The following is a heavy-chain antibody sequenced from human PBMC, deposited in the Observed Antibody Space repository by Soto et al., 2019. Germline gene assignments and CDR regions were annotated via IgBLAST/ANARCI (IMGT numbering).Heavy chain of an antibody. CDR2: ISSSSSYT. D-gene: IGHD3-9*01. CDR1: GFTFSDYY. V-gene: IGHV3-11*06. CDR3: ARDVPYDDTSSAFDF. Sequence: QVQLVESGGGLVKPGGSLRLSCAASGFTFSDYYMSWIRQAPGKGLEWVSYISSSSSYTNYADSVKGRFTISRDNAKYALYLQMNSLRAGDTAVYYCARDVPYDDTSSAFDFWGQGTIVTVSS. J-gene: IGHJ3*01.